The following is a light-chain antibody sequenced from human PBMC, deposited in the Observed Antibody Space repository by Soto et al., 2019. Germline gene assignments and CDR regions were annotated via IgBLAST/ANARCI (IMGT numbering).Light chain of an antibody. Sequence: EIVWTQSPGTLCLSPGQRATLSCTASHSVTRYVAWYQQKPGQAPRLLISDASGRATGIPDRFSGSGSETDFSLTINRLEPEDFAVYFCQQYGSSPITFGQGTRLEIK. V-gene: IGKV3-20*01. CDR1: HSVTRY. CDR3: QQYGSSPIT. CDR2: DAS. J-gene: IGKJ5*01.